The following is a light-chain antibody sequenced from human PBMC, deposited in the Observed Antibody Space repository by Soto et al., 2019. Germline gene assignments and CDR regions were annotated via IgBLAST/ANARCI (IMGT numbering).Light chain of an antibody. CDR2: GAS. CDR3: QQYNNWPLT. V-gene: IGKV3D-15*01. J-gene: IGKJ4*01. Sequence: VVMTQALGTLSVSEGESATLSCRASQSVSSNLAWYQQKPGQAPRLLIYGASNRATGIPDRFSGSGSGTEFTLTISSLQSEDFAVYYCQQYNNWPLTFGGGTKVDI. CDR1: QSVSSN.